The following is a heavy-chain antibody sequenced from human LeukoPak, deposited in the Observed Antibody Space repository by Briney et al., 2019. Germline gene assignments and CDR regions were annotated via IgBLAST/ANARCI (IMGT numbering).Heavy chain of an antibody. CDR1: GGSISSYY. J-gene: IGHJ5*02. D-gene: IGHD3-10*01. CDR2: IYTSGST. V-gene: IGHV4-4*07. Sequence: SETLSLTCTVSGGSISSYYWSWIRQPAGKGLEWIGRIYTSGSTNYNPSLKSRVTMSVDTSKNQFSLKLSSVTAAGTAVYYCARDQYYYGSGSYLFFDPWGQGTLVTVSS. CDR3: ARDQYYYGSGSYLFFDP.